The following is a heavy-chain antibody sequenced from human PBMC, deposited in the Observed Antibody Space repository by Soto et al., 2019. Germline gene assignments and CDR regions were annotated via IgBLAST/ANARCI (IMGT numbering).Heavy chain of an antibody. J-gene: IGHJ2*01. CDR3: ARPPSYCSGGSCYLRATDWYFDL. V-gene: IGHV4-39*01. Sequence: SETLSLTCTVSGGSISSSSYYWGWIRQPPGKGLEWIGSIYYSGSTYYNPSLKSRVTISVDTSKNQFSLKLSSVTAADTAVYYCARPPSYCSGGSCYLRATDWYFDLWGRGTLVTVSS. CDR1: GGSISSSSYY. CDR2: IYYSGST. D-gene: IGHD2-15*01.